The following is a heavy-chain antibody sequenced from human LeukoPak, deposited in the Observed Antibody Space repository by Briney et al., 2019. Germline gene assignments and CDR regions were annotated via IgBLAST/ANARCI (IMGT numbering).Heavy chain of an antibody. CDR2: FDPEDGET. V-gene: IGHV1-24*01. D-gene: IGHD3-16*01. Sequence: ASVKVSCKVSGYTLTELSMHWVRQAPGKGLEWMGGFDPEDGETIYAQKFQGRVTVTTDRSTSTAYMELRSLRSDDTAVYYCARQDFGGPFDYWGQGTLVTVSA. J-gene: IGHJ4*02. CDR1: GYTLTELS. CDR3: ARQDFGGPFDY.